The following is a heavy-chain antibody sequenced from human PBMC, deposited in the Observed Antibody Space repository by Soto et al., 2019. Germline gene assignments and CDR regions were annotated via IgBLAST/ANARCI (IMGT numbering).Heavy chain of an antibody. CDR1: GYTFTSYG. CDR2: ISAYNGNT. V-gene: IGHV1-18*01. Sequence: ASVKVSCKASGYTFTSYGISWVRQAPGQGLEWMGWISAYNGNTNYAQKLQGRVTMTTDTSTSTAYMELRSLRSDDTAVYYCARNSDCSSTRCYILSLGYWGQGTLVTVSS. D-gene: IGHD2-2*02. CDR3: ARNSDCSSTRCYILSLGY. J-gene: IGHJ4*02.